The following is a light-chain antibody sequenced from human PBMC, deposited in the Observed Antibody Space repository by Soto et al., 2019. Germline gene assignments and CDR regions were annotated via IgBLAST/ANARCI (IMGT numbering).Light chain of an antibody. CDR2: GAS. Sequence: EIVMKQSPATLSVSPGERATLSCRASQSVSSNLAWYQQTPGQPPRRLIYGASTRATGIPARFSGSGSGTEFTLTISSLQSEDFAVYYCQQYNNWPRTFGQGTKVEI. J-gene: IGKJ1*01. CDR3: QQYNNWPRT. CDR1: QSVSSN. V-gene: IGKV3-15*01.